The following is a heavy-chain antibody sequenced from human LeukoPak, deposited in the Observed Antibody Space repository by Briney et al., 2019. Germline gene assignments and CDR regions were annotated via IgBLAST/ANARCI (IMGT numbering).Heavy chain of an antibody. J-gene: IGHJ4*02. D-gene: IGHD1-26*01. CDR1: GGSISSYY. CDR2: IYYSGGT. V-gene: IGHV4-59*12. CDR3: ARAERWELLDY. Sequence: SETLSLTCTVSGGSISSYYWNWIRQPPGKGLEWIGYIYYSGGTNYNPSLKSRVTISVDRSKNQFSLKLSSVTAADTAVYYCARAERWELLDYWGQGTLVTVSS.